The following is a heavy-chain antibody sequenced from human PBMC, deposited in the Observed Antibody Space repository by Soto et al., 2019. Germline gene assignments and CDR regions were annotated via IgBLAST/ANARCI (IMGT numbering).Heavy chain of an antibody. V-gene: IGHV3-30-3*01. CDR1: GFTFNIYA. D-gene: IGHD4-17*01. CDR2: ISFDGTKK. J-gene: IGHJ6*02. Sequence: GSLRLSCAASGFTFNIYALHWVRQAPGKGLGWVAVISFDGTKKYYSDSVKGRFTISRDNLKNTLYLQMNNLRVEDAALYFCAREDDYGYRYINYGLDVWGQGTTVTVSS. CDR3: AREDDYGYRYINYGLDV.